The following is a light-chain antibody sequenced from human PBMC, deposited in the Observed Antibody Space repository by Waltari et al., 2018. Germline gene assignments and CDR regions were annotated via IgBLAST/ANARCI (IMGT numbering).Light chain of an antibody. CDR3: QQYGTSPPT. J-gene: IGKJ3*01. CDR1: QSVTNNY. Sequence: EIVLTQSPGTLSLSPGERATLSCRASQSVTNNYLAWYQRKPGQAPRLLIYGASTRATGIPDRFSGSGSGTDFTLTISGLEPEDCAVFYCQQYGTSPPTFGPGTKVDIE. V-gene: IGKV3-20*01. CDR2: GAS.